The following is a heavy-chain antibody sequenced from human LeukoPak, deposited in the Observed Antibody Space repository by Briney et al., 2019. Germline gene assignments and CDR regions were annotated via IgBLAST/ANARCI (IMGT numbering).Heavy chain of an antibody. CDR2: ISYSGIT. V-gene: IGHV4-59*01. Sequence: SETLSLTCTVSGGSISSYYRSWIRQPPGKGLEWIGYISYSGITSYNPSLKSRVTMSVDTSKNQFSLKLTSVIAADTAVYYCARYYYDSSVYYYYLDYWGQGTLVTVSS. CDR3: ARYYYDSSVYYYYLDY. CDR1: GGSISSYY. J-gene: IGHJ4*02. D-gene: IGHD3-22*01.